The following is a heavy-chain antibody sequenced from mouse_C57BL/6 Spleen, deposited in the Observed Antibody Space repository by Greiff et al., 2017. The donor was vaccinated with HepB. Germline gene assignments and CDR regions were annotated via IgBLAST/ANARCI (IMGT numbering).Heavy chain of an antibody. V-gene: IGHV14-4*01. CDR1: GFNIKDDY. D-gene: IGHD4-1*02. CDR3: TKGVNWDPY. J-gene: IGHJ2*01. CDR2: IDPENGDT. Sequence: VQLQQSGAELVRPGASVKLSCTASGFNIKDDYMHWVKQRPEQGLEWIGWIDPENGDTEYASKFQGKATITADTSSNTAYLPLSSLTSEDTAVYYCTKGVNWDPYWGQGTTLTVSS.